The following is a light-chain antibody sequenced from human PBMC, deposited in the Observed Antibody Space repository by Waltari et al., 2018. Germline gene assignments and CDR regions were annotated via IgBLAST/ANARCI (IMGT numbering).Light chain of an antibody. J-gene: IGKJ3*01. CDR1: PSVSNY. CDR2: ETA. Sequence: EIVLTQSPATLSVSPGERATRPCRASPSVSNYLAWYQQNPGQAPRLLLYETANRAGGIPARFSGSGSGTDFTLTISSLEPEDFAVYYCQLLVNWPLFTFGPGTKVDIK. CDR3: QLLVNWPLFT. V-gene: IGKV3-11*01.